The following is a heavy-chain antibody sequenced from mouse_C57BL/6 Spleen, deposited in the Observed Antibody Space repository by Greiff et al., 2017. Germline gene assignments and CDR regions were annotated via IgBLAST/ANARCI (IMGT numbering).Heavy chain of an antibody. V-gene: IGHV14-4*01. CDR1: GFNIKDDY. Sequence: EVQLQQSGAELVRPGASVKLSCTASGFNIKDDYMHWVKQRPEQGLEWIGWIDPENGDTEYASKFQGKATITADTSSNTAYLQLSSLTSEDTAVYYCTRRQAWFAYWGQGTLVTVSA. D-gene: IGHD3-2*01. CDR2: IDPENGDT. J-gene: IGHJ3*01. CDR3: TRRQAWFAY.